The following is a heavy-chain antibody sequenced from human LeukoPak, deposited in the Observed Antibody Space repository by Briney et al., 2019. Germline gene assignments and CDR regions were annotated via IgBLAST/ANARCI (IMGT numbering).Heavy chain of an antibody. CDR3: ARDPWRRLDY. Sequence: PSETLSLTCTVSGGSISSSSYYWGWIRQPPGKGLEWIGSIYYSGSTYYNPSLKSRVTISVDTSKNQFSLKLSSVTAADTALYYCARDPWRRLDYWGQGTLVTVSS. J-gene: IGHJ4*02. V-gene: IGHV4-39*07. CDR1: GGSISSSSYY. CDR2: IYYSGST. D-gene: IGHD3-3*01.